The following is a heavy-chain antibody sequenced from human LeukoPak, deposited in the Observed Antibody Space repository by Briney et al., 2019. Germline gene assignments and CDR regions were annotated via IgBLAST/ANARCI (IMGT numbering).Heavy chain of an antibody. J-gene: IGHJ4*02. CDR3: ARWYYDSSGYRYFDY. CDR1: GGSISSGGYY. D-gene: IGHD3-22*01. Sequence: NPSETLSLTCTVSGGSISSGGYYWSWIRQPPGKGLEWIGYIYYSGSTYYNPSLKSRVTISVDTSKNQFSLKLSSVTAADTAVYYCARWYYDSSGYRYFDYWGQGTLVTVSS. V-gene: IGHV4-31*03. CDR2: IYYSGST.